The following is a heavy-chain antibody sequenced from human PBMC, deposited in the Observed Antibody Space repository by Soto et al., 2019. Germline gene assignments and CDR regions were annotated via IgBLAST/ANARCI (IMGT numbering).Heavy chain of an antibody. CDR2: INPNSGGT. Sequence: AAVKVSCRASGYTFTGYYMHWVRQAPGQGLEWMGWINPNSGGTNYAQKFQGRVTMTRDTSISTAYMELSRLRSDDTAVYYCARAIAVAESNFDYWGQGTLVTVSS. J-gene: IGHJ4*02. V-gene: IGHV1-2*02. D-gene: IGHD6-19*01. CDR1: GYTFTGYY. CDR3: ARAIAVAESNFDY.